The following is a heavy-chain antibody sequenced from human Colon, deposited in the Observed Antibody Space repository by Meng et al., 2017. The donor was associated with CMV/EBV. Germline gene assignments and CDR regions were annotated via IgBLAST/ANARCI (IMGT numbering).Heavy chain of an antibody. CDR3: AREGGYTYGLDY. CDR2: IYYTGTI. CDR1: GGSISSYY. Sequence: GSLRLSYSVSGGSISSYYWSWIRQPPGKGLEWSGNIYYTGTINYNPSLKSRVTISVDTPNNHFSLKLNFLTATDTAFYYCAREGGYTYGLDYWGQGILVTVSS. V-gene: IGHV4-59*01. D-gene: IGHD5-18*01. J-gene: IGHJ4*02.